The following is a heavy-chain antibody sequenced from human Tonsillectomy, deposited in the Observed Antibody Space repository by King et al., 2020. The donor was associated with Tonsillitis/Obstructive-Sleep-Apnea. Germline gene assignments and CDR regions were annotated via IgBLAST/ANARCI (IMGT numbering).Heavy chain of an antibody. CDR1: GFTFCSYG. Sequence: VQLVESGGGVVQPGRSLRLSCATSGFTFCSYGMHWVRQAPGKGLEWVAVISHDGGSKFYADSVKGRFTISRDNSKNTLYLQMDSLRIEDTAVFYCAKDLGAFIIAVPAPPTYYFDYWGQGALVTVSS. J-gene: IGHJ4*02. CDR2: ISHDGGSK. CDR3: AKDLGAFIIAVPAPPTYYFDY. D-gene: IGHD2-2*01. V-gene: IGHV3-30*18.